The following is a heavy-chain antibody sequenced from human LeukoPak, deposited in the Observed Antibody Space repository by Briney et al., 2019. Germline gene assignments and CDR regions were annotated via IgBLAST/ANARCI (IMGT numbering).Heavy chain of an antibody. Sequence: SETLSLTCTVPGGSISSGDYYWSWIRQPPGKGLEWIGYIYYSGSTYYNPSLKSRVTISVDTSKNQFSLKLSSVTAADTAVYYCASYCGGDCYVDYWGQGTLVTVSS. CDR1: GGSISSGDYY. J-gene: IGHJ4*02. D-gene: IGHD2-21*01. V-gene: IGHV4-30-4*08. CDR3: ASYCGGDCYVDY. CDR2: IYYSGST.